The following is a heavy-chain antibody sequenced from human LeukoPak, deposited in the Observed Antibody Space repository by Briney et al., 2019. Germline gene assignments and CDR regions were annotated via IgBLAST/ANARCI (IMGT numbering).Heavy chain of an antibody. CDR2: ISPNSDGT. CDR3: ATVDYYDSSGYTFDY. Sequence: ASVKVSCKASGYTFTGYYMHWVRQAPGQGLEWMGWISPNSDGTNYAQKFQGRVTMTRDTSISTAYMELSRLRSDDTAVYYCATVDYYDSSGYTFDYWGQGTLVTVSS. D-gene: IGHD3-22*01. J-gene: IGHJ4*02. V-gene: IGHV1-2*02. CDR1: GYTFTGYY.